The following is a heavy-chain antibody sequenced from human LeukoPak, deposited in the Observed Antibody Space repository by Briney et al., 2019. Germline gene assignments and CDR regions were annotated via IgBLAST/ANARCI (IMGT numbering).Heavy chain of an antibody. CDR3: ARAVRSGGYYAP. CDR1: GGSISSSNW. J-gene: IGHJ5*02. Sequence: SETLSLTCAVSGGSISSSNWWSWVRQPPGKGLEWIGEINHSGSTNYNPSLKSRVTISVDTSKNQFSLKLSSVTAADTAVYYCARAVRSGGYYAPWGQGTLVTVSS. V-gene: IGHV4-4*02. CDR2: INHSGST. D-gene: IGHD3-22*01.